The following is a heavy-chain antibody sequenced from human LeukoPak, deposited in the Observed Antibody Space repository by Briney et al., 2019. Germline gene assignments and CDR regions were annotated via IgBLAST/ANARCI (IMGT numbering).Heavy chain of an antibody. CDR1: GFTFSSYS. Sequence: GGSLRLSCAASGFTFSSYSMNWVRQAPGKGLEWVSYIGTSSSTIYYTDSVKGRFTISRDNAKNSLYLQMNSLRTGDTALYYCAREGPIAVAAYFDYWGQGTRVTVSS. CDR3: AREGPIAVAAYFDY. V-gene: IGHV3-48*01. J-gene: IGHJ4*02. D-gene: IGHD6-19*01. CDR2: IGTSSSTI.